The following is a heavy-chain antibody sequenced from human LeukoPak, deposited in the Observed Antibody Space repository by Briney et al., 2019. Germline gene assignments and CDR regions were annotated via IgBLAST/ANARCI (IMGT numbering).Heavy chain of an antibody. CDR3: ATDVRVGTFPLAATINGWFDP. J-gene: IGHJ5*02. CDR1: GYTLTELS. Sequence: GASVKVSCKVSGYTLTELSMHWVRQAPGKGLEWMGGFDPEDGETIYAQKFQGRVTMTEDTSTDTAYMELSSLRSEDTAVYYCATDVRVGTFPLAATINGWFDPWGQGTLVTVSS. D-gene: IGHD5-12*01. V-gene: IGHV1-24*01. CDR2: FDPEDGET.